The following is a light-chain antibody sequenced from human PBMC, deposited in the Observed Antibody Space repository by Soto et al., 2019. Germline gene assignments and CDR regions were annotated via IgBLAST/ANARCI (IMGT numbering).Light chain of an antibody. J-gene: IGKJ4*01. CDR2: GAS. Sequence: EIVMTQSPATLSVSPGGRATLSCRASQSVSSTLAWYQQKPGQAPRLLIYGASTRATGFPARFSGSGSGTEFTLTISSLQSEDFEVYYCQQYKNWHLNFGGGTKVDI. V-gene: IGKV3-15*01. CDR1: QSVSST. CDR3: QQYKNWHLN.